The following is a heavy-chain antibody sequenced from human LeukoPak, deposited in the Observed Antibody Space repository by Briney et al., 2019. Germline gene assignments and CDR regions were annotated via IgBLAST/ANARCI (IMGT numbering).Heavy chain of an antibody. CDR2: IYHSGST. J-gene: IGHJ4*02. V-gene: IGHV4-4*02. CDR1: GGSISSSNW. D-gene: IGHD6-13*01. CDR3: ARGRWVAAAGYLGY. Sequence: PSETLSLTCAVSGGSISSSNWWSWVRQPPGKGLEWIGEIYHSGSTNYNPSLKSRVTISVDTSKNQFSLKLSSVTAADTAVYYCARGRWVAAAGYLGYWGQGTLVTVSS.